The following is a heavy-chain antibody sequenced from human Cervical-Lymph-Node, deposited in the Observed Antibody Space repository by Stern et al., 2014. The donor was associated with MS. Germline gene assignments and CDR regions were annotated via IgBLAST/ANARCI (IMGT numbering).Heavy chain of an antibody. V-gene: IGHV3-21*01. J-gene: IGHJ4*02. Sequence: EVQLVESGGGLVKPGGSLRLSCAASGFTFSSYSMNWVRQAPGKGLEWVSSIRSSSSYIYYADSVKGRFTISRDNAKNSLYLQMNSLRAEDTAVYYCVRDPITMVRGVIYWGQGTLVTVSS. D-gene: IGHD3-10*01. CDR2: IRSSSSYI. CDR3: VRDPITMVRGVIY. CDR1: GFTFSSYS.